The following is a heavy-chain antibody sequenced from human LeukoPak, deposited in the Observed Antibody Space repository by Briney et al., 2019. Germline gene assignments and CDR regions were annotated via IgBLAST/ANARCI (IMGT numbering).Heavy chain of an antibody. D-gene: IGHD2-21*01. CDR3: ARGRCCCTPCFSHYYMDL. CDR1: GFTFSDYS. V-gene: IGHV3-11*04. J-gene: IGHJ6*03. CDR2: ISGSDSTM. Sequence: GESLRLSCAASGFTFSDYSMSWVRQAPGKGLEWLSYISGSDSTMYYADSVRGRITISRDNAKKSLFLQLDSLRAEDAAVYYCARGRCCCTPCFSHYYMDLWGSGTTVMVSS.